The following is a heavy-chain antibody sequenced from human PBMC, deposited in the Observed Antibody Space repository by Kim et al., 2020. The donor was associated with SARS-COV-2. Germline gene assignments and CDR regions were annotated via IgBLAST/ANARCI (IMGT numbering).Heavy chain of an antibody. CDR1: GYTFTGYY. J-gene: IGHJ4*02. CDR3: ARADSIAVAAVDY. V-gene: IGHV1-2*04. CDR2: INPNSGGT. Sequence: ASVTVSCKASGYTFTGYYMHWVRQAPGQGLEWMGWINPNSGGTNYAQKFQGWVTMTRDTSISTAYMELSRLRSDDTAVYYCARADSIAVAAVDYWGQGTLVPVSS. D-gene: IGHD6-19*01.